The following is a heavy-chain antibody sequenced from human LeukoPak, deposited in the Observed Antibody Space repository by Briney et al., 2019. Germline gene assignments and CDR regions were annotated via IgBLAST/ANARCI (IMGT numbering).Heavy chain of an antibody. CDR3: ARDGWDSSSWYGHWFDP. Sequence: SETLSLTCTHSGGSISSYYWSWVRQRAGEGLEWSGRIYTSGSTNYNPSLKSRVTMSVDKSTYQYTPTLSSVIAADTAVYYCARDGWDSSSWYGHWFDPWGQGTLVTVSS. CDR2: IYTSGST. CDR1: GGSISSYY. V-gene: IGHV4-4*07. D-gene: IGHD6-13*01. J-gene: IGHJ5*02.